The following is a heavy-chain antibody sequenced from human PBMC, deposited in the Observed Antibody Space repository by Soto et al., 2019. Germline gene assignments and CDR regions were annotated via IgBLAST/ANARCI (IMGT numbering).Heavy chain of an antibody. CDR3: SKDAGTDYLAY. CDR2: ISSGGDTI. J-gene: IGHJ4*02. Sequence: GGSLRLSCAASGLSFGGSYMSWIRQAPRKGQEWLSYISSGGDTIYYADSVRGRFTISRDNAKNSLYLQMNSLSAEDTAVYYCSKDAGTDYLAYWGQGILVTVSS. CDR1: GLSFGGSY. V-gene: IGHV3-11*01.